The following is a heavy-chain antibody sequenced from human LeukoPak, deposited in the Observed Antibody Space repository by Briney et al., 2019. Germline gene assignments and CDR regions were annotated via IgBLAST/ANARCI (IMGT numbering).Heavy chain of an antibody. CDR2: IYYSGST. J-gene: IGHJ4*02. Sequence: SETLSLTCTVSGGSISSSSYYWGWIRQPPGKGLEWIGSIYYSGSTYYNPSLKSRVTISVDTSKNQFSLKLSSVTAADTAVYYCARVTGYMIEDYFDYWGQGTLVTVSS. D-gene: IGHD3-22*01. CDR3: ARVTGYMIEDYFDY. CDR1: GGSISSSSYY. V-gene: IGHV4-39*07.